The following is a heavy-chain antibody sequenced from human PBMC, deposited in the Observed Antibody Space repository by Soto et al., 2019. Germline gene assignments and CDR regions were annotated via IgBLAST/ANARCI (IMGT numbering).Heavy chain of an antibody. CDR2: IWYDGSNK. D-gene: IGHD2-2*01. V-gene: IGHV3-33*01. J-gene: IGHJ4*02. CDR1: GFTFSSYG. CDR3: AREGIVVVPAAENYYFDY. Sequence: QVQLVESGGGVVQPGRSLRLSCAASGFTFSSYGMHWVRQAPGKGLEWVAVIWYDGSNKYYADSVKGRFTISRDNSKNTLYLQMNSLRAEDTAVYYCAREGIVVVPAAENYYFDYWGQRTLVTVSS.